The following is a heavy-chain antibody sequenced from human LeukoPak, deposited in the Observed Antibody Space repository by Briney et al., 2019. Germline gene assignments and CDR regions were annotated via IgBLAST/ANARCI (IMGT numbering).Heavy chain of an antibody. CDR2: MNPNSGNT. Sequence: ASVKVSCKVSGYTLTELSMHWVRQATGQGLEWMGWMNPNSGNTGYAQKFQGRVTMTRNTSISTAYMELSSLRSEDTAVYYCARGRYGYWGQGTLATVSS. J-gene: IGHJ4*02. CDR1: GYTLTELS. CDR3: ARGRYGY. D-gene: IGHD4-17*01. V-gene: IGHV1-8*01.